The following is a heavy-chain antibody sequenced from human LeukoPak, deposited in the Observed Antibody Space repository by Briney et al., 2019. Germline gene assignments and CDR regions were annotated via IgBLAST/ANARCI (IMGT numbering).Heavy chain of an antibody. Sequence: PSETLSLTCTVSGRSISSYYWSWIRQPPGKGLEWIGYIYYSGSTNYNPSLKSRVTISVDTSKNQFSLKLSSVTAADTAVYYCARSCGGDCYSPPWYFDLWGRGTLVTVSS. V-gene: IGHV4-59*01. J-gene: IGHJ2*01. CDR2: IYYSGST. CDR1: GRSISSYY. CDR3: ARSCGGDCYSPPWYFDL. D-gene: IGHD2-21*02.